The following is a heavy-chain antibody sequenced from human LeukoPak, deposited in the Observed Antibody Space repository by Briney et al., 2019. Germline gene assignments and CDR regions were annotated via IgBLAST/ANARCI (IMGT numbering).Heavy chain of an antibody. V-gene: IGHV4-4*09. CDR2: IYTSGST. D-gene: IGHD3-22*01. CDR1: GVSISSYY. Sequence: SEALSLTCTVSGVSISSYYWSWIRQPPGKGLGWMGTIYTSGSTNYNPSPKSRVTISADTSKNQFSLKLSSVTAADTAVYYCARQGYYYDSSGYYPFDYWGQGTLVTVSS. J-gene: IGHJ4*02. CDR3: ARQGYYYDSSGYYPFDY.